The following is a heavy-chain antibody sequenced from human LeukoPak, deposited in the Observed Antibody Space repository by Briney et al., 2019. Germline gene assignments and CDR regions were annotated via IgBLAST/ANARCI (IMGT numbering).Heavy chain of an antibody. D-gene: IGHD4-17*01. CDR2: IVAGGGG. J-gene: IGHJ3*01. CDR3: ARDPNGDYIGAFDF. CDR1: GFTFSRYA. Sequence: GGSLRLSCVASGFTFSRYAMIWVRQAPGKGLEWVSAIVAGGGGKYADSVKGRFTVSRDNTKNTLYLQMNGLTAEDTAVYFCARDPNGDYIGAFDFRGQGTRVTVSS. V-gene: IGHV3-23*01.